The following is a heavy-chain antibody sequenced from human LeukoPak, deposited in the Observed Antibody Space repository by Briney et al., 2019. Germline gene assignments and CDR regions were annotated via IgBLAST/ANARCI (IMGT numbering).Heavy chain of an antibody. CDR2: IYYSGST. Sequence: SETLSLTCTVSGDSISSSDASWGWIRQPPGKGLEWIGTIYYSGSTYYNPSLKSRVTISVDTSKNQFSLKLTSVTATDTAVYYCARHLFGSGYYPDYWGQGTLVTVSS. V-gene: IGHV4-39*01. CDR1: GDSISSSDAS. CDR3: ARHLFGSGYYPDY. D-gene: IGHD3-22*01. J-gene: IGHJ4*02.